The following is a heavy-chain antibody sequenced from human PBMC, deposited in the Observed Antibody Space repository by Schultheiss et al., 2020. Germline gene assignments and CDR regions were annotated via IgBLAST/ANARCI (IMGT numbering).Heavy chain of an antibody. CDR1: GGSISSGSYY. V-gene: IGHV4-61*05. CDR3: ASYSSGWYGGGKTFDY. J-gene: IGHJ4*02. D-gene: IGHD6-19*01. Sequence: SATLSLTCTVSGGSISSGSYYWSWIRQHPGKGLEWIGYIYYSGSSNYNPSLKSRVTISVDKSKNQFSLKLSSVTAADTAVYYCASYSSGWYGGGKTFDYWGQGTLVTVSS. CDR2: IYYSGSS.